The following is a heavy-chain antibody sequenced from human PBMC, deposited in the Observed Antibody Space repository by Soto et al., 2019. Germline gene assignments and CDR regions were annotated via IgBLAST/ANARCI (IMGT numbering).Heavy chain of an antibody. CDR1: GVSISSGGYY. Sequence: SETLSLTCAVSGVSISSGGYYWNWIRQHPGKGLEWIGYIYYIGSTYYNPSLKSRVTISLDTSKNQFSLKLSSVTAADTAVYYCARSVFPWGQGTLVTVSS. V-gene: IGHV4-31*11. CDR3: ARSVFP. CDR2: IYYIGST. J-gene: IGHJ5*02.